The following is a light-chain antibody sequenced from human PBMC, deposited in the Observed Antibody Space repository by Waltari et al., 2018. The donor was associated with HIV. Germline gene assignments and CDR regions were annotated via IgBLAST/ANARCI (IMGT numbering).Light chain of an antibody. CDR1: SSDVGGDNY. J-gene: IGLJ1*01. CDR3: SSYAGTYTSV. V-gene: IGLV2-11*01. Sequence: QSALTQPRSVSGSPGQSVTISCPGTSSDVGGDNYFPWYQQHPGKAPKLMIYDVSKRPSGVPDRFSGSKSGNTASLTISGLQAEDEADYYCSSYAGTYTSVFGTGTKVTVL. CDR2: DVS.